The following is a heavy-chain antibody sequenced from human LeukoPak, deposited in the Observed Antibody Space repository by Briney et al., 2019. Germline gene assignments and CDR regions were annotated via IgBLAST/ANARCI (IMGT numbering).Heavy chain of an antibody. CDR1: GFTFGDYA. V-gene: IGHV3-7*01. J-gene: IGHJ6*02. Sequence: GGSLRLSCTASGFTFGDYAMSWVRQAPGKGLEWVANIKQDGSEKYYVDSVKGRFTISRDNAKNSLYLQMNSLRAEDTAVYYCARALVVPAAIDYYYYGMDVWGQGTTVTVSS. CDR2: IKQDGSEK. CDR3: ARALVVPAAIDYYYYGMDV. D-gene: IGHD2-2*01.